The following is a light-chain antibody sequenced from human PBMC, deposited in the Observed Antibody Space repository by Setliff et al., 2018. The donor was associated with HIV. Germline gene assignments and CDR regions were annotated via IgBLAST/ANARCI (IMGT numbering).Light chain of an antibody. CDR2: DVS. Sequence: SPGQSITISCTGTSSDVRTYNFVSWYQQHPGEAPKLIIYDVSYRPSGVSNRFSGSKSANTASLTISGLQAEDEAHYYCSSYTSSIPLYVFGTGTKVTVL. CDR3: SSYTSSIPLYV. CDR1: SSDVRTYNF. J-gene: IGLJ1*01. V-gene: IGLV2-14*03.